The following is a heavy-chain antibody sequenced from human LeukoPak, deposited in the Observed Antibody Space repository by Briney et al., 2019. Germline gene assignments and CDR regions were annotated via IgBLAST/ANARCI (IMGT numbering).Heavy chain of an antibody. J-gene: IGHJ3*02. V-gene: IGHV4-31*03. D-gene: IGHD3-22*01. CDR3: ARNYYYDSSGYYRGMDAFDI. Sequence: SQTLSLTCTVSGGSISSGGYYWSWIRQHPGKGLEWIGYIYYSGSTYYDPSLKSRVTISVDTSKNQFSLKLSSVTAADTAVYYCARNYYYDSSGYYRGMDAFDIWGQGTMVTVSS. CDR2: IYYSGST. CDR1: GGSISSGGYY.